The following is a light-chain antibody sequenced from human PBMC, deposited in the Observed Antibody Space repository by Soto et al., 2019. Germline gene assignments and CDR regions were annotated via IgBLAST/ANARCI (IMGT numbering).Light chain of an antibody. CDR2: DVS. J-gene: IGLJ2*01. CDR3: SSYKSGHTVV. CDR1: SSDVGGYNY. V-gene: IGLV2-14*01. Sequence: QSVLTQPASVSGSPGQSITISCTGSSSDVGGYNYVSWYQQYPGKAPKLMIYDVSNRPSGVSNRFSGSKSGNTASLTISGLQAEDEADYYCSSYKSGHTVVFGGGTKLTVL.